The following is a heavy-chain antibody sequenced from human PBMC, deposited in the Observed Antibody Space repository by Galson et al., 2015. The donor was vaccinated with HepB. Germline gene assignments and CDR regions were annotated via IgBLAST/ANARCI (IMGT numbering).Heavy chain of an antibody. Sequence: SLRLSCAASGFIVSRNYMTWVRQAPGRGLEWVSIIYSAGNTNYADSVKGRFTTSRDNSKNTVYLQMNSLRVEDTAAYYCARVWGGFGNDTFDIWGQGTMVTVSS. D-gene: IGHD3-10*01. CDR1: GFIVSRNY. CDR3: ARVWGGFGNDTFDI. V-gene: IGHV3-53*01. J-gene: IGHJ3*02. CDR2: IYSAGNT.